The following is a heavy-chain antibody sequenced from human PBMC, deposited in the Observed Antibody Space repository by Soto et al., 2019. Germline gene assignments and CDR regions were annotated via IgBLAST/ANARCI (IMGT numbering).Heavy chain of an antibody. J-gene: IGHJ4*02. V-gene: IGHV3-23*01. Sequence: EVQLLESGGGLVQPGGSLRLSCAASGFTFSSYAMSWVRQAPGKGLEWVSAISGSGGSTYYADSVKGRFTISRDNSKNTLYLQMNSLRAEETAVYYCAKDLMGRGVIIDYWGQGTLVTVSS. D-gene: IGHD3-10*01. CDR1: GFTFSSYA. CDR2: ISGSGGST. CDR3: AKDLMGRGVIIDY.